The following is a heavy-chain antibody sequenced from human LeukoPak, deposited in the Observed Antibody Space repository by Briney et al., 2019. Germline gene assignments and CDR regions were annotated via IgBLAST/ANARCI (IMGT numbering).Heavy chain of an antibody. Sequence: GGSLRLSCAVSGFTFSNYDMNWVRQAPGKGPEWITTISASGIHIYYADSAKGRFTISRDNSRNTLELQMNSLRGEDTAVYYCVRMVSGDSWGQGTPVTVTS. J-gene: IGHJ4*02. D-gene: IGHD2-8*01. CDR2: ISASGIHI. CDR3: VRMVSGDS. V-gene: IGHV3-23*01. CDR1: GFTFSNYD.